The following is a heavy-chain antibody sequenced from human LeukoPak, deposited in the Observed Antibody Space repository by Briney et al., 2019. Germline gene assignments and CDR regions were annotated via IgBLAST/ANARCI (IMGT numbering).Heavy chain of an antibody. J-gene: IGHJ6*02. V-gene: IGHV3-30-3*01. CDR1: GFTFSSYA. CDR3: ARGTPSSSGWLYYGMDV. Sequence: PGGSLRLSCAASGFTFSSYAMHWVRQARGKGLEWVAVISYDGSNKYYADSVKGRFTISRYNSKNTLYLQMNSLRAEDTAVYYCARGTPSSSGWLYYGMDVWGQGTTVTVSS. CDR2: ISYDGSNK. D-gene: IGHD6-19*01.